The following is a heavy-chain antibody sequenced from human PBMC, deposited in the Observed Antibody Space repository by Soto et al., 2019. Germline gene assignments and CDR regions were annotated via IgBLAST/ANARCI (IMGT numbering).Heavy chain of an antibody. J-gene: IGHJ1*01. CDR2: ISGYNGNT. V-gene: IGHV1-18*01. CDR3: ARGRDDSSWPSAEYFQH. CDR1: GYTFTSYG. Sequence: ASVKVSCKASGYTFTSYGINWVRQAPGQGLEWMGWISGYNGNTNYAQNFQGRVSMTTDTSTSTAYMELRSLRSDDTAVYFCARGRDDSSWPSAEYFQHWGQGTLVTVSS. D-gene: IGHD6-13*01.